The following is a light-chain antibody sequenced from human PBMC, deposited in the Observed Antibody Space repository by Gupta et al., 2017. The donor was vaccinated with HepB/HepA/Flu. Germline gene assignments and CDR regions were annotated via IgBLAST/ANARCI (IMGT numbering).Light chain of an antibody. CDR2: LNSDGSH. CDR3: QTWGTGIQM. V-gene: IGLV4-69*01. Sequence: QLVLTQSPSASASLGASVKLTCTLSSGHSSYAIAWHQQQPDKGPRYLMKLNSDGSHNKGDGIPDRFSGSSSGAERYLTISSLQSEDEADYYCQTWGTGIQMFGGGTKLTGL. CDR1: SGHSSYA. J-gene: IGLJ3*02.